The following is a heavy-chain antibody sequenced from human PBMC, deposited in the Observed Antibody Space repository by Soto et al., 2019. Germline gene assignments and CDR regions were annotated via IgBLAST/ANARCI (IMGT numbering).Heavy chain of an antibody. D-gene: IGHD3-10*01. CDR1: GYLFTSNG. J-gene: IGHJ4*02. CDR3: ARVELMIRGRHDY. V-gene: IGHV1-18*04. CDR2: INVHNGNS. Sequence: QVQLVQSGAEVKKPGASVKVSCKASGYLFTSNGISWVRQAPGQGLEWLGWINVHNGNSNYAQKFQGRVTMTTDTATSTAYMGVRTLKSDDTPIYCCARVELMIRGRHDYWGQGTLVTVSS.